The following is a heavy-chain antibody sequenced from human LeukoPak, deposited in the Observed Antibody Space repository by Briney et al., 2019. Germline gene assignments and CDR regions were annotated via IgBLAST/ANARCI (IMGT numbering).Heavy chain of an antibody. V-gene: IGHV3-9*01. CDR1: GFTFDDYA. CDR3: AKDRGSCSSTSCYHNDAFDI. Sequence: PGGSLRLSCAASGFTFDDYAMHWVRHAPGKGLEWVSGISWNSGSIGYADSVKGRFTISRDNAKSSLYLQMNSLRAEDTALYYCAKDRGSCSSTSCYHNDAFDIWGQGTMVTVSS. J-gene: IGHJ3*02. CDR2: ISWNSGSI. D-gene: IGHD2-2*01.